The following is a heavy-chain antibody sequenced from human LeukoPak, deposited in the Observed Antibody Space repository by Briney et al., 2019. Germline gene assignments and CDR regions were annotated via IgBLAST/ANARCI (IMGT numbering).Heavy chain of an antibody. J-gene: IGHJ4*02. CDR3: VKDSEGYSSGWTYFDY. Sequence: PGGALRLSCSASGFTFSSYAMHWVRQAPGKGLEYVSAISSNGGSTYYADSVKGRFTISRDNSKNTLYLQMSSLSAEATAVYYCVKDSEGYSSGWTYFDYWGQGTLVTVSS. CDR1: GFTFSSYA. CDR2: ISSNGGST. D-gene: IGHD6-19*01. V-gene: IGHV3-64D*06.